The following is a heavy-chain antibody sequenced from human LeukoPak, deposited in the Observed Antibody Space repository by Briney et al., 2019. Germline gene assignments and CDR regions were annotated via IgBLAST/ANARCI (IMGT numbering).Heavy chain of an antibody. V-gene: IGHV3-9*01. Sequence: PGGSLRLSCAASGFTFDDYAMHWVRQAPGKGLEWVSGISWNSGSIGYADSVKGRFTISRDNAKNSLYLQINSLRAEDTALYYCAKDMDFDYGDYTVDYYYDMDVWGQGTTVTVSS. CDR3: AKDMDFDYGDYTVDYYYDMDV. CDR1: GFTFDDYA. J-gene: IGHJ6*02. D-gene: IGHD4-17*01. CDR2: ISWNSGSI.